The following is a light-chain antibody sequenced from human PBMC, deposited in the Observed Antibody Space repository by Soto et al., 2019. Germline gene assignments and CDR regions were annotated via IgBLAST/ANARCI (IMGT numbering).Light chain of an antibody. CDR2: GAS. CDR1: QSVSSN. CDR3: QQYNNWPHT. Sequence: EIVMTQSPSTLSVSPGERATLPCRASQSVSSNLAWYQQKPGQAPRLLIYGASTRATGIPATFSGSGSGTDFTLTISSLQSEDFAVYYCQQYNNWPHTFGQGTKLEIK. J-gene: IGKJ2*01. V-gene: IGKV3-15*01.